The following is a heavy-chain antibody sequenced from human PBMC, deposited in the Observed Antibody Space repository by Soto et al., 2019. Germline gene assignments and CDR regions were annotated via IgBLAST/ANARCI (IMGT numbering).Heavy chain of an antibody. V-gene: IGHV1-69*05. CDR1: GGTFSSYA. CDR2: IIPIFGTA. D-gene: IGHD6-19*01. CDR3: ARADSSGWYLEVWVDP. J-gene: IGHJ5*02. Sequence: QVQLVQSGAEVKKPGSSVKVSCKASGGTFSSYAISWVRQAPGQGLEWMGGIIPIFGTANYAQKFQGRVKITXXEXTXXAYMELSSLRSEDTAVYYCARADSSGWYLEVWVDPWGQGTLVTVSS.